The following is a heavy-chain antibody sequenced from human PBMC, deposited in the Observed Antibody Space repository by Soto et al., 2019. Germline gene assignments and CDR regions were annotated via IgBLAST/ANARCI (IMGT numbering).Heavy chain of an antibody. CDR2: ISYDGSNK. V-gene: IGHV3-30*18. CDR3: AKILVGATRTDAFDI. D-gene: IGHD1-26*01. J-gene: IGHJ3*02. Sequence: WGSLRISCASSVFTFSIYGMHWVRQAPGKGLEWVAVISYDGSNKYYADSVKGRFTISRDNSKNTLYLQMNSLRAEDTAVYYCAKILVGATRTDAFDIWGQGTMVTVSS. CDR1: VFTFSIYG.